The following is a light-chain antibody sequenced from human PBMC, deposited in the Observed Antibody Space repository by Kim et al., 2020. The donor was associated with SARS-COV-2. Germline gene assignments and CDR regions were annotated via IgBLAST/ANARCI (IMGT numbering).Light chain of an antibody. CDR3: QQYYRVPLT. Sequence: ATINCKSSQSVLYNSNNKYYLAWYQQRPGQPPKLLIYWASTRQSGVPDRFSGSGSGTDFTLTISRLQAEDVAVYYCQQYYRVPLTFGGGTKVDIK. CDR2: WAS. V-gene: IGKV4-1*01. J-gene: IGKJ4*01. CDR1: QSVLYNSNNKYY.